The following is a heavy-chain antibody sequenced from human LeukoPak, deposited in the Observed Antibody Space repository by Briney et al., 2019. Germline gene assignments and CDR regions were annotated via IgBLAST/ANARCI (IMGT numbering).Heavy chain of an antibody. J-gene: IGHJ3*02. Sequence: GASVKVSCKASGYTFTSYDINWVRQATGQGLEWMGWMNPNSGNTGYAQKFQGRVTMTRNTSISTAYMELSSLRSEDTAVYYCARSLLWFGEGALDIWGQGTMVTVSS. D-gene: IGHD3-10*01. CDR1: GYTFTSYD. CDR2: MNPNSGNT. V-gene: IGHV1-8*01. CDR3: ARSLLWFGEGALDI.